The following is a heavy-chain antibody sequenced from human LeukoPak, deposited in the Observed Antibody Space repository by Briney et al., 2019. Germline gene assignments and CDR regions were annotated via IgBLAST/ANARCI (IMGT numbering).Heavy chain of an antibody. CDR2: INPGGSSI. Sequence: QTGGSLRLSCAASGFTFSSYRMHWVRQVPGKGLVWVARINPGGSSITYADSVKGRFTISRDNAKNTLYLQMDSLRAEDTGVYYCARGNQADDYWGQGTLVTVPS. CDR1: GFTFSSYR. J-gene: IGHJ4*02. CDR3: ARGNQADDY. D-gene: IGHD1-14*01. V-gene: IGHV3-74*01.